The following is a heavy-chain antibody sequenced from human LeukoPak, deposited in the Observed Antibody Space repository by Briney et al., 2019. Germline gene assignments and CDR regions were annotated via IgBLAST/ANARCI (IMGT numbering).Heavy chain of an antibody. CDR2: ISGSGSST. CDR3: AKEHYYDSSGYPEYFQH. D-gene: IGHD3-22*01. CDR1: GFTFSSYA. V-gene: IGHV3-23*01. J-gene: IGHJ1*01. Sequence: GGSLRPSCAASGFTFSSYAMSWVRQAPGKGLEWVSAISGSGSSTYYADSVKGRFTISRDNSKNTLYLQMNSLRAEDTAVYYCAKEHYYDSSGYPEYFQHWGQGTLVTVSS.